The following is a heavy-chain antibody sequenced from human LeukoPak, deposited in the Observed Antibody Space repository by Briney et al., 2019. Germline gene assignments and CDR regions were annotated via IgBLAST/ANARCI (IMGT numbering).Heavy chain of an antibody. Sequence: GASVKVSCKVSGYTLTELSMHWVRQAPGKGLEWMGGFDPEDGETIYAQKFQGRVTMTGDTSTDTAYMELSSLRSEDTAVYYCATPRGAIGYFDYWGQGTLVTVSS. CDR2: FDPEDGET. D-gene: IGHD3-10*01. CDR3: ATPRGAIGYFDY. CDR1: GYTLTELS. V-gene: IGHV1-24*01. J-gene: IGHJ4*02.